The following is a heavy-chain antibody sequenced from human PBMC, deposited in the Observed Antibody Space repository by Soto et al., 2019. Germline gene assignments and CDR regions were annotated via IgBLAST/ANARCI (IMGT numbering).Heavy chain of an antibody. CDR2: INHSGST. CDR1: GGSFSSYY. Sequence: QVQLQQWGAGLLKPSETLSLTCAVYGGSFSSYYWSWIRQPPGKGLGWFGVINHSGSTNYDPSLKSRVTISIDTSKNQVSLTLSSVTAADTAVYYCARGEPRFMEWLLLSEYFDPWGQGTLVTVSS. D-gene: IGHD3-3*01. CDR3: ARGEPRFMEWLLLSEYFDP. V-gene: IGHV4-34*01. J-gene: IGHJ5*02.